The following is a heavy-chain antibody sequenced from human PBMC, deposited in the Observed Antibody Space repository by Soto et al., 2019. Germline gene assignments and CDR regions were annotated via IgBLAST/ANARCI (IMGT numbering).Heavy chain of an antibody. Sequence: TLSLTCTVSGGSISSGGYYGSWIRLHPGKGLEWIGYIYYSGSTYYNPSLKSRVTISVDTSKNQFSLKLSSVTAADTAVYYCAREGYSYGRGHWFDPWGQGTLVTVSS. CDR2: IYYSGST. CDR3: AREGYSYGRGHWFDP. D-gene: IGHD5-18*01. J-gene: IGHJ5*02. CDR1: GGSISSGGYY. V-gene: IGHV4-31*03.